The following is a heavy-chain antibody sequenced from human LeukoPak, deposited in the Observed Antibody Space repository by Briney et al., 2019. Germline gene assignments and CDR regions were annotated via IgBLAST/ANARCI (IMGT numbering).Heavy chain of an antibody. CDR2: LNPNSGAT. Sequence: ASVKVSCKASGYTFTSYGISWVRQAPGQGLEWMGWLNPNSGATKYAQKFQGRVTLTRDTSISTAYMEVNSLRSDDTAVYYCARDSGTTGEVKFDPWGQGTLVTVSS. D-gene: IGHD3-10*01. V-gene: IGHV1-2*02. CDR1: GYTFTSYG. J-gene: IGHJ5*02. CDR3: ARDSGTTGEVKFDP.